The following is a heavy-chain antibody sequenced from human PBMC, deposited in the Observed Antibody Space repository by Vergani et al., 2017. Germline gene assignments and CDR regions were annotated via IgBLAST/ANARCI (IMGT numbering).Heavy chain of an antibody. J-gene: IGHJ4*02. CDR1: GGSISSYY. D-gene: IGHD3-16*01. CDR3: ARDFAGGIDD. Sequence: QVQLQESGPGLVKPSETLSLTCTVSGGSISSYYWSWIRQPPGKGLEWIGYIYYSGSTNYNPSLKSRVTISVDTSKNQFSLKLSSVTAADTAVYYCARDFAGGIDDWGQGTLVTVSS. CDR2: IYYSGST. V-gene: IGHV4-59*01.